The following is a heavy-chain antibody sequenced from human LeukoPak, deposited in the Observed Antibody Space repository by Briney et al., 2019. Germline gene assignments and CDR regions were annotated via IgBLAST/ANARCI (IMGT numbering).Heavy chain of an antibody. Sequence: GSSVKVSCKASGGTFSSYAISWVRQAPGQGLEWMGGIIPIFGTASYAQKFQGRVTITADESTSTAYMELSSLRSEDTAVYYCARGPEEKSSPFSNWFDPWGQGTLVTVSS. CDR1: GGTFSSYA. V-gene: IGHV1-69*01. J-gene: IGHJ5*02. CDR3: ARGPEEKSSPFSNWFDP. CDR2: IIPIFGTA. D-gene: IGHD2-2*01.